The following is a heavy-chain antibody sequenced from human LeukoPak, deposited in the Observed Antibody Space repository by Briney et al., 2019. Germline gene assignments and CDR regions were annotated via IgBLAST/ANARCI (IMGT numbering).Heavy chain of an antibody. CDR2: TRNKANSYTT. J-gene: IGHJ4*02. Sequence: GGSLRLSCAASGFTFSDHYMDWVRQAPGKGLEWVGRTRNKANSYTTEYAASVKGRFTISRDDSKNSLYLQMNSLKTEDTAVYYCARPALYSRGLNPLNYWGQGTLVTGFS. V-gene: IGHV3-72*01. D-gene: IGHD6-19*01. CDR3: ARPALYSRGLNPLNY. CDR1: GFTFSDHY.